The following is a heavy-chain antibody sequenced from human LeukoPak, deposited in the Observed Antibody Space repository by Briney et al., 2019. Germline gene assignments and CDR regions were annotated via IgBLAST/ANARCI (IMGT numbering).Heavy chain of an antibody. CDR3: ARQYYDILTGYYSFDY. CDR2: IYTSGST. J-gene: IGHJ4*02. D-gene: IGHD3-9*01. Sequence: SQTLSLTCTVSGGSISSGSYYWGWIRQPAGKGLEWIGRIYTSGSTNYNPSLKSRVTISVDTSKNQFSLKLSSVSAAATAVYYCARQYYDILTGYYSFDYWGQGTLVTVSS. V-gene: IGHV4-61*02. CDR1: GGSISSGSYY.